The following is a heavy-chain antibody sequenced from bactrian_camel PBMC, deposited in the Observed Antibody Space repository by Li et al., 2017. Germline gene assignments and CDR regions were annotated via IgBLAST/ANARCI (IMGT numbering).Heavy chain of an antibody. D-gene: IGHD4*01. Sequence: HVQLVESGGGSVQAGGSLRLSCVVSGYSASFRYMGWFRQAPGKERVPVSIINRDGTAKYVDSVKGRFTISQDNAKNMLYLQMNNLKTEDTALYYCAAAPAYYTDIACRFGWGQGTQVTVS. CDR2: INRDGTA. CDR1: GYSASFRY. CDR3: AAAPAYYTDIACRFG. V-gene: IGHV3S53*01. J-gene: IGHJ4*01.